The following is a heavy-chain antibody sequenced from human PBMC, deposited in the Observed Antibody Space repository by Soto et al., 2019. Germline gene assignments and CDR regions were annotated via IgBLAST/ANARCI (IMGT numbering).Heavy chain of an antibody. D-gene: IGHD3-10*01. CDR1: GYTFTSYG. CDR2: ISAYNGNT. J-gene: IGHJ4*02. V-gene: IGHV1-18*01. CDR3: AGVNVHNHTYYYGSGSYVDY. Sequence: ASVKVSCKASGYTFTSYGISWVRQAPGQGLEWMGWISAYNGNTNYAQKLQGRVTMTTDTSTSTAYMELRSLRSDDTAVYYCAGVNVHNHTYYYGSGSYVDYWGQGPLVTVSS.